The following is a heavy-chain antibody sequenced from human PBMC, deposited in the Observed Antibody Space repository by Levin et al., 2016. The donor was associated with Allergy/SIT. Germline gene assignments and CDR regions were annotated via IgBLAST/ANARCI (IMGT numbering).Heavy chain of an antibody. CDR3: AKVPRVGATELLCPWFDP. CDR2: ISYDGSNK. J-gene: IGHJ5*02. Sequence: GESLKISCAASGFTFSSYGMHWVRQAPGKGLEWVAVISYDGSNKYYADSVKGRFTISRDNSKNTLYLQMNSLRAEDTAVYYCAKVPRVGATELLCPWFDPWGQGTLVTVSS. D-gene: IGHD1-26*01. V-gene: IGHV3-30*18. CDR1: GFTFSSYG.